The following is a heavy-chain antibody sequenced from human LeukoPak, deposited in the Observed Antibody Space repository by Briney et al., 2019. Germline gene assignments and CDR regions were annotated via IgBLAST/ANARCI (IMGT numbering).Heavy chain of an antibody. V-gene: IGHV3-33*01. CDR1: GFTFTYGG. CDR2: VWRDGREK. Sequence: PGGSLRLSCAASGFTFTYGGRRLVRQGPGKGLERVAGVWRDGREKNSAHYVKGRFTISRDDSKNPVFLQMDSLRVEDTAVYYCTRRLSDHQSYNFCMDVWGKGTTVTVSS. J-gene: IGHJ6*03. D-gene: IGHD2/OR15-2a*01. CDR3: TRRLSDHQSYNFCMDV.